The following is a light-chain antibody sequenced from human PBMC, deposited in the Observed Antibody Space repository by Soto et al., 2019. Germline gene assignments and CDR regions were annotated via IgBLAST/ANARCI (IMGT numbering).Light chain of an antibody. V-gene: IGKV3-20*01. J-gene: IGKJ1*01. CDR2: GAS. Sequence: EIVLTQSPGTLSLSPGERATLSYRATQSVSASYLAWYQQKPGQAPRLLIYGASSRATGIPDRFSGSGSATDFTLIISRLEPEDFAVYYCQHYGSSFRTFGQGTKVEIK. CDR1: QSVSASY. CDR3: QHYGSSFRT.